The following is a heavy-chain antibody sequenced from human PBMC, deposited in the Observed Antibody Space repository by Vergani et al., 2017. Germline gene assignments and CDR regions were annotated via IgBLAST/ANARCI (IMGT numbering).Heavy chain of an antibody. D-gene: IGHD1-26*01. CDR1: GGSLSSGSYY. CDR3: ARGTVGATTGQYYFDY. J-gene: IGHJ4*02. V-gene: IGHV4-61*02. Sequence: QVQLQESGPGLVKPSQTLSLTCTVPGGSLSSGSYYWSWIRHPAGKGLEWIGRIYTSGNTNYNPSLKTRVTISVHTSKNQFSLKLSSGTAADTAVYYCARGTVGATTGQYYFDYWGQGTLVTVSS. CDR2: IYTSGNT.